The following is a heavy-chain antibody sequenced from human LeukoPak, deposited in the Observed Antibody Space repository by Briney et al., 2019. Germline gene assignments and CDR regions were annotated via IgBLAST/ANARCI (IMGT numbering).Heavy chain of an antibody. CDR2: ISGSGGST. J-gene: IGHJ4*02. Sequence: GGSLRLSCAASGCTFSSYAMSWVRQAPGKGLEWVSAISGSGGSTYYADSVKGRFTISRDNSKNTLYLQMNSLRAEDTAVYYCAKSLFVVVPAAVDFDYWGQGTLVTVSS. D-gene: IGHD2-2*01. CDR3: AKSLFVVVPAAVDFDY. CDR1: GCTFSSYA. V-gene: IGHV3-23*01.